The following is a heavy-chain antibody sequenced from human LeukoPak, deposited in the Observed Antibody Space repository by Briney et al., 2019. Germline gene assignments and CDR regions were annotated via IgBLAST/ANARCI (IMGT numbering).Heavy chain of an antibody. Sequence: PSETLSLTCTVSGVSINTGGDYWGWIRQTPGKGLEWIASISYSGASFYNPSLKSRVTISRDTSKNQFSLRLTSVSAADTAVYYCARQYSKWGQGTVLTVSS. CDR3: ARQYSK. J-gene: IGHJ4*02. V-gene: IGHV4-39*01. CDR2: ISYSGAS. CDR1: GVSINTGGDY. D-gene: IGHD5-12*01.